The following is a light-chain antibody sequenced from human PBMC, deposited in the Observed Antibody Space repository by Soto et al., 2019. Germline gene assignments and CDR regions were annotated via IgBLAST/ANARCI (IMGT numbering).Light chain of an antibody. V-gene: IGKV1-39*01. Sequence: DIQMTQSPSSLSSSVGDRVTITCRASQSIRSYLNWYQQKPGKAPKLLIYAAYSLQSGVPSRFSGSGSGTDFPLTISILQPEDFATYYGQQSYSTPWTFGQGTKVEIK. CDR1: QSIRSY. CDR2: AAY. J-gene: IGKJ1*01. CDR3: QQSYSTPWT.